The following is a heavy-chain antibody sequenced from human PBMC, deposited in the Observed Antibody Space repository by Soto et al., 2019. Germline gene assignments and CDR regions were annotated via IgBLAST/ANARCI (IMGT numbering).Heavy chain of an antibody. CDR2: ISGSGGST. J-gene: IGHJ6*03. V-gene: IGHV3-23*01. CDR3: AKGGEGYDYYYYYYMDV. D-gene: IGHD3-16*01. CDR1: GFTFSSYA. Sequence: GGSLRLSCAASGFTFSSYAMSWVRQAPGKGLEWVSAISGSGGSTYYADSVKGRFTISRDNSKNTLYLQMNSLRAEDTAVYYCAKGGEGYDYYYYYYMDVWGKGTTVTVSS.